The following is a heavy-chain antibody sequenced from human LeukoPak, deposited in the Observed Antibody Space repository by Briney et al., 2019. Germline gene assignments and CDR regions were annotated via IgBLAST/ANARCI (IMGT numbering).Heavy chain of an antibody. CDR3: ARGVTMVRGVHISYYFDY. J-gene: IGHJ4*02. D-gene: IGHD3-10*01. Sequence: PSETLSLTCTVSGGSISSGSYYWSWIRQPAGKGLEWIGRIYYSGSTNYNPSLKSRVTISVDTSKNQFSLKLSSVTAADTAVYYCARGVTMVRGVHISYYFDYWGQGTLVTVSS. CDR1: GGSISSGSYY. CDR2: IYYSGST. V-gene: IGHV4-61*10.